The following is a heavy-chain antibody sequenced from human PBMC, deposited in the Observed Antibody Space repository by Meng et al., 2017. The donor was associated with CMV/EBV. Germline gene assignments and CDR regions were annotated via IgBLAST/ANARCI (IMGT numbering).Heavy chain of an antibody. Sequence: GGSLRLSCAASRFTFSSYEMNWVRQGPGKGLEWVSYISSSGSNIYYADSVKGRFSISSDNAKNSLYLQMNSLRAEDTAVYYCASGSRYEYQMPYYFDYWGQGTLVTVSS. CDR3: ASGSRYEYQMPYYFDY. J-gene: IGHJ4*02. D-gene: IGHD2-2*01. CDR1: RFTFSSYE. V-gene: IGHV3-48*03. CDR2: ISSSGSNI.